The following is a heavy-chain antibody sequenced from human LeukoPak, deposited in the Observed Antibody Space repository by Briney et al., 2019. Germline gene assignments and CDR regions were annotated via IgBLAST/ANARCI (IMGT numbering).Heavy chain of an antibody. CDR1: GYTFTGYY. V-gene: IGHV1-2*02. J-gene: IGHJ4*02. Sequence: ASLKVSCTASGYTFTGYYMHWVRQAPGQGLEWMGWINPNSGGTNYAQKFQGRVTMTRDTSISTAYMELSRLRSDDTAVYYCARDPLVTTVTTPGYWGQGTLVTVSS. CDR2: INPNSGGT. D-gene: IGHD4-17*01. CDR3: ARDPLVTTVTTPGY.